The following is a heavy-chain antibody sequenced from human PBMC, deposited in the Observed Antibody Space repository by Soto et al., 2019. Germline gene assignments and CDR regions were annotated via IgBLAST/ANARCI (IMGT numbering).Heavy chain of an antibody. CDR3: ARDLIAVRPGWFAP. Sequence: QVQLVQSGDEAKKVGASVRVSCRASGYSFTTFGISWVRQAPGQGLEWMGWISAYNGETRYAQNFQDRVTMTTGTSTGTAYMDLRSLRSDDTAIYYCARDLIAVRPGWFAPWGQGTLVTVSS. V-gene: IGHV1-18*01. D-gene: IGHD6-6*01. J-gene: IGHJ5*02. CDR2: ISAYNGET. CDR1: GYSFTTFG.